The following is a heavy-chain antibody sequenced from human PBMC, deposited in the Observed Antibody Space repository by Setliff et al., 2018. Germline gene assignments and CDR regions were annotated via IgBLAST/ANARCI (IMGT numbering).Heavy chain of an antibody. CDR2: INTNSGDT. D-gene: IGHD3-10*01. Sequence: ASVKVSCKTSPYSFSGYYIYWVRQAPGQGLEWMGWINTNSGDTRYAQKFQGRVTMTRDTSISTAYMELSRLRSDDTAVYYCARTKGFVDGYLDPWGQGTLVTV. CDR3: ARTKGFVDGYLDP. V-gene: IGHV1-2*02. J-gene: IGHJ5*02. CDR1: PYSFSGYY.